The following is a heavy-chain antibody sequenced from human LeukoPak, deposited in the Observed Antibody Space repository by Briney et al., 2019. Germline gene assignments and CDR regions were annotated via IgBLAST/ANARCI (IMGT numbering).Heavy chain of an antibody. CDR3: VKDRCDRTTCPEV. CDR2: ISGSGGST. J-gene: IGHJ4*02. V-gene: IGHV3-23*01. D-gene: IGHD2-2*01. CDR1: GFTFSTYA. Sequence: GGSLRLSCTASGFTFSTYAMSWVRQAPGEGLEWVSGISGSGGSTYYTDFVKGRFTISRDNSKNTLHLQMSSLRAEDTALYYCVKDRCDRTTCPEVWGQGTLVTVSS.